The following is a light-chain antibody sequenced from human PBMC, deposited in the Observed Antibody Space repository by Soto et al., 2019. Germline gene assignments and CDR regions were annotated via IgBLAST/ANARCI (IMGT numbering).Light chain of an antibody. Sequence: QSVLTQPPSASGSPGQSVAISCTGTSSDVGGYNYVSWYQQHPGKAPKLMIYEVNKRPSEVPDRFSGSKSGNTASLTVSGLQDEDEADYYCSSYAGSSNVFGTGTKVTAL. CDR2: EVN. V-gene: IGLV2-8*01. CDR3: SSYAGSSNV. CDR1: SSDVGGYNY. J-gene: IGLJ1*01.